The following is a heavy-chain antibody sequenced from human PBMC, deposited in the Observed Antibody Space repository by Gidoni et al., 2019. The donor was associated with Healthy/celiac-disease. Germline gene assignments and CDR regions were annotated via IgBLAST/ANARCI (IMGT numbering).Heavy chain of an antibody. V-gene: IGHV3-64D*06. D-gene: IGHD3-10*01. CDR3: VKDRRKLLWFGDITLFGHY. J-gene: IGHJ4*02. Sequence: EVQLVESGGGLVQPGGSLRLSCSASGFTFSSYSMHWVRQATGKGLEYVSAISSNGGSTYYADSVKGRFTISRDNSKNTLYLQMSSLRAEDTAVYYCVKDRRKLLWFGDITLFGHYWGQGTLVTVSS. CDR1: GFTFSSYS. CDR2: ISSNGGST.